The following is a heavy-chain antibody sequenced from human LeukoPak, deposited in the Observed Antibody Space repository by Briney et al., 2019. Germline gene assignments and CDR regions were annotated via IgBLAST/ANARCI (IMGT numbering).Heavy chain of an antibody. V-gene: IGHV3-30*04. CDR2: ISDNGRRT. J-gene: IGHJ4*02. CDR3: ARDRIGKYSIDY. Sequence: GGSLRLSCAASGFTFSHYAMHWVRQAPGKGLEWVAFISDNGRRTYYLESVEGLFTISRDDSKNTLYLQMNSLRVEDTAVYYCARDRIGKYSIDYWGQGTLVTVSS. D-gene: IGHD2-15*01. CDR1: GFTFSHYA.